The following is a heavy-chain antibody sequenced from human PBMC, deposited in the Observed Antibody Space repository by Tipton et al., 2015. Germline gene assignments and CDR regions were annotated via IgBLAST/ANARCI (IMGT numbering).Heavy chain of an antibody. CDR1: GGSISSGKYY. V-gene: IGHV4-31*03. J-gene: IGHJ5*02. D-gene: IGHD6-13*01. CDR2: IYYSGNT. CDR3: ARLTNRIEAAGLGP. Sequence: TLSLTCTVSGGSISSGKYYWSWIRQHPGKGLEWIGYIYYSGNTYYNPSLKSRVTISVDTSKSQFSLKLTSVTAADTAVYYCARLTNRIEAAGLGPWGQGTLVTVSS.